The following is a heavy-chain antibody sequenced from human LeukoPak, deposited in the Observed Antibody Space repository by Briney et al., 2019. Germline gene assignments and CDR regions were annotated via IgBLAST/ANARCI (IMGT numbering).Heavy chain of an antibody. CDR1: GFTFSTYD. CDR2: ISSSSSYI. Sequence: GGSPRLSCAASGFTFSTYDMHWVRQAPGKGLEWVSSISSSSSYIYYADSVKGRFTISRDNAKNSLYLQMNSLRAEDTAVYYCARDYSDSSGYYYLIDWGQGTLVTVSS. D-gene: IGHD3-22*01. CDR3: ARDYSDSSGYYYLID. V-gene: IGHV3-21*01. J-gene: IGHJ4*02.